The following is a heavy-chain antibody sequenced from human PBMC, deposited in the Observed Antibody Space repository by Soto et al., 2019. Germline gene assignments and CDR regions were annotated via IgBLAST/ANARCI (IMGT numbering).Heavy chain of an antibody. CDR3: ARGSLYSYGSWFDP. D-gene: IGHD5-18*01. Sequence: VQVSCKASGYTFTSYDINWVRQATGQGLEWMGWMNPNSGNTGYAQKFQGRVTMTRNTSISTAYMELSSLRSEDTAVYYCARGSLYSYGSWFDPWGQGTLVTVSS. CDR2: MNPNSGNT. J-gene: IGHJ5*02. V-gene: IGHV1-8*01. CDR1: GYTFTSYD.